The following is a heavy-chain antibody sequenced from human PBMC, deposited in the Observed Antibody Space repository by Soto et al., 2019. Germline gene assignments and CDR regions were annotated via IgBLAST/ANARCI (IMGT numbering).Heavy chain of an antibody. J-gene: IGHJ3*02. D-gene: IGHD3-3*01. CDR3: TRENYYFWSCRMTIDAFYI. Sequence: PGGSLRLSCTASGFTFGDYAMSWFRQAPGKGLEWVGFIRSKAYGGTTEYAASVKGRFTISRDDSKSIAYLQMNSLKTEDTAVYYCTRENYYFWSCRMTIDAFYIWGQGTMVPVSS. CDR1: GFTFGDYA. V-gene: IGHV3-49*03. CDR2: IRSKAYGGTT.